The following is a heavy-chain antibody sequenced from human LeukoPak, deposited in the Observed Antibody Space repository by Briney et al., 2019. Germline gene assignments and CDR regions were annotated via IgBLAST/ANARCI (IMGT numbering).Heavy chain of an antibody. D-gene: IGHD1/OR15-1a*01. J-gene: IGHJ4*02. CDR3: APGRPTKKDFDY. CDR1: GFTFSSYA. Sequence: GGSLRLSCAASGFTFSSYAMSWVRQAPGQGLEWVSGISGSGGSTYYADSVKGRFTISRDNSKNMLYLQMNSLRAEDTAVYYCAPGRPTKKDFDYWGQGTLVTVSS. V-gene: IGHV3-23*01. CDR2: ISGSGGST.